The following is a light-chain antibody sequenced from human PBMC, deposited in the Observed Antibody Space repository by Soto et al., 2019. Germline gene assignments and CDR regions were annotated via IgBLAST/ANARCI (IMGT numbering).Light chain of an antibody. CDR1: SSNIGAGYD. V-gene: IGLV1-40*01. CDR2: GNT. J-gene: IGLJ1*01. Sequence: QSVLAQPPSVSGAPGQRVTISCTGSSSNIGAGYDVHWYQQLPGAAPKLLISGNTNRPSGVPDRFSGSKSGTSASLAITGLQAEDEADYYCQSYDSSLGAVFGTGTKVTVL. CDR3: QSYDSSLGAV.